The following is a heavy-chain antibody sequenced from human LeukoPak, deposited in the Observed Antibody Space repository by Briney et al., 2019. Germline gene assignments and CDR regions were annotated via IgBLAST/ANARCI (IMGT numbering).Heavy chain of an antibody. V-gene: IGHV3-48*04. Sequence: GGSLRLSCAASGFTFSSYSMNWVRQAPGKGLEWISYISSSGSSIQYADSVRGRFTISRDNAKTSLYLQMNSLRAEDTSVYYCAKDLRYYDFWSGLADYWGQGTLVTVSS. D-gene: IGHD3-3*01. CDR3: AKDLRYYDFWSGLADY. CDR2: ISSSGSSI. J-gene: IGHJ4*02. CDR1: GFTFSSYS.